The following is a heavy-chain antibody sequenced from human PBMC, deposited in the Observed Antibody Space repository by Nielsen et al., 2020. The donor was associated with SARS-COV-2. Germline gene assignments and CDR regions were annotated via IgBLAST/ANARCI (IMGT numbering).Heavy chain of an antibody. D-gene: IGHD3-22*01. V-gene: IGHV3-7*01. J-gene: IGHJ4*02. CDR1: GFTFSSYW. CDR3: ARDTVSTYYYDSSGYFRY. Sequence: GESLKISCAASGFTFSSYWMSWVRQAPGKGLEWVANIKQDGSEKYYVDSVKGRFTISRGNAKNSLYLQMNSLRAEDTAVYYCARDTVSTYYYDSSGYFRYWGQGTLVTVSS. CDR2: IKQDGSEK.